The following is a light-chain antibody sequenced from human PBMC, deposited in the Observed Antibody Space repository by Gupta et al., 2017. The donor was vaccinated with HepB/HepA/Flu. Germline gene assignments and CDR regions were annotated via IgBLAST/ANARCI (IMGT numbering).Light chain of an antibody. V-gene: IGLV2-14*01. J-gene: IGLJ2*01. CDR2: EVT. Sequence: QSALTQPASVSGSPGQSIAISCTGTSSDIGAYHSVSWYQQHPGKAPQLIIYEVTNRPSGVPNRFSGSKSGNTAFLIISGLQAEDEADYFCGAYIRSSTWLFGGGTKVTVL. CDR3: GAYIRSSTWL. CDR1: SSDIGAYHS.